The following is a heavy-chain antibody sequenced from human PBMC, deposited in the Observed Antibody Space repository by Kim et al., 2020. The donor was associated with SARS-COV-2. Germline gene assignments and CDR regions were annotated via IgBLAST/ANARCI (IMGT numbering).Heavy chain of an antibody. CDR3: ATGNNWSFDY. CDR2: IKGDGSAT. J-gene: IGHJ4*02. V-gene: IGHV3-74*01. Sequence: GGSLRLSCAASGLAFSSYWMFWVLQPPGKGLLWVSHIKGDGSATVYADSVKGRFTVSRDNAKNTLYLQLSTLRAEDTAVYYCATGNNWSFDYWGPGTLVTVSS. D-gene: IGHD1-1*01. CDR1: GLAFSSYW.